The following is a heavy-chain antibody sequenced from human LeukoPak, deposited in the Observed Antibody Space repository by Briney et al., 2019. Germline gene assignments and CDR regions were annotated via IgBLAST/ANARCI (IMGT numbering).Heavy chain of an antibody. D-gene: IGHD2-15*01. CDR3: AKIYCSGGSCYLAEYFQH. CDR2: ISYDGSNK. J-gene: IGHJ1*01. CDR1: GFTFSSYG. V-gene: IGHV3-30*18. Sequence: PGRSLRLSCAASGFTFSSYGMHWVRQAPGKGLEWVAVISYDGSNKYYADSVKGRFTISRDNSKNTLYLQMNSLRAEDTAVYYCAKIYCSGGSCYLAEYFQHWGQGTLVTVSS.